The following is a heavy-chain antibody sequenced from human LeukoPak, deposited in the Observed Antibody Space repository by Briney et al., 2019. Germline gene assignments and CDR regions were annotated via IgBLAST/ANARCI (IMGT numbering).Heavy chain of an antibody. V-gene: IGHV4-38-2*01. D-gene: IGHD6-13*01. CDR1: GYSISSGYY. CDR2: IYHSGST. J-gene: IGHJ6*04. CDR3: ARGVSSSWYYYYYGMDV. Sequence: SETLPLTCAVSGYSISSGYYWGWIRQPPGKGLEWIGSIYHSGSTYYNPSLKSRVTISVDTSKNQFSLKLSSVTAADTAVYYCARGVSSSWYYYYYGMDVWGKGTTVTVSS.